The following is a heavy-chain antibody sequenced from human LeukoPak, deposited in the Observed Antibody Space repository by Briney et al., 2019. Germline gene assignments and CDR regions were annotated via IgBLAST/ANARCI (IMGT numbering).Heavy chain of an antibody. CDR3: ARSPNRNDYVWGSYRFSPTH. CDR1: GFTFSDYY. CDR2: INVGGSTM. Sequence: GGSLRLSCAASGFTFSDYYMSWIRQAPGKGLEWVSYINVGGSTMFYGDSVKGRFTVSRDNAKNSLYLQMNSLRAEDTAVYYCARSPNRNDYVWGSYRFSPTHWGQGTLVTVSS. J-gene: IGHJ4*02. D-gene: IGHD3-16*02. V-gene: IGHV3-11*01.